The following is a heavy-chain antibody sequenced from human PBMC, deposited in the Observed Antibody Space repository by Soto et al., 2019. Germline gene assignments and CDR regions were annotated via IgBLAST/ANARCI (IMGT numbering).Heavy chain of an antibody. Sequence: GGSLRLSCAASGFTFSSYAMSWVRQAPGKVLEWVSAISGSGGSTYYADSVKGRFTISRDNSKNTLYLQMNSLRAEDTAVYYCAKEETDCSSTSCYTGDGYNAGFDYWGQGXLVTVYS. CDR2: ISGSGGST. CDR3: AKEETDCSSTSCYTGDGYNAGFDY. V-gene: IGHV3-23*01. CDR1: GFTFSSYA. J-gene: IGHJ4*02. D-gene: IGHD2-2*02.